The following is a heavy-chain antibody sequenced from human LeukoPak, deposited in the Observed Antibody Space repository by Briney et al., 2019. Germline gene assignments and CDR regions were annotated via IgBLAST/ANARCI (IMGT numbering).Heavy chain of an antibody. D-gene: IGHD1-26*01. CDR1: GFTFSGSA. CDR2: IDKKDKGYATAT. Sequence: SGGSLRLPCAASGFTFSGSAIHWVRQSSGKRLEWVGQIDKKDKGYATATAYAASVKGRVTISRDDSINTAYLQMKSLKTEDTALYYCTRDSGTYNWFDPWGQGTLVTVSS. CDR3: TRDSGTYNWFDP. J-gene: IGHJ5*02. V-gene: IGHV3-73*01.